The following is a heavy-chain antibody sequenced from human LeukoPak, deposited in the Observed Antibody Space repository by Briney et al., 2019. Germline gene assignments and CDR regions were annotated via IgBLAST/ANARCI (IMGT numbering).Heavy chain of an antibody. CDR1: GFTFDDYA. D-gene: IGHD6-19*01. J-gene: IGHJ6*03. CDR3: AEEARASSGWYITYYYYYMDV. CDR2: ISWDGGST. V-gene: IGHV3-43D*03. Sequence: GGSLRLSCAASGFTFDDYAMHWVRQAPGKGLEWVSLISWDGGSTYYADSVKGRFTISRDNSKNSLYLQMNSLRAEDTALYYCAEEARASSGWYITYYYYYMDVWGKGTTVTVSS.